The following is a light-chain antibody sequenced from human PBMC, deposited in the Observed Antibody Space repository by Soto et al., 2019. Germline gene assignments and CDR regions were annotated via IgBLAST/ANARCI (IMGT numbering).Light chain of an antibody. J-gene: IGKJ2*01. V-gene: IGKV3-15*01. CDR2: SAS. Sequence: EVVMTQSPATLSVSPGDRATLSCRASQSVDRNLAWYQQKGGQAPRLLIYSASTRATGIPARFSGSGSGTEFTLTISSLQSEDFAVYYCQQYRHWPPYTFGQGTKLEIK. CDR1: QSVDRN. CDR3: QQYRHWPPYT.